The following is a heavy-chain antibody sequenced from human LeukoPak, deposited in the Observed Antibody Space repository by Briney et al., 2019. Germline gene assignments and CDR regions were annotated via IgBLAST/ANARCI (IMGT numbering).Heavy chain of an antibody. CDR1: GFTFSSYG. V-gene: IGHV3-30*02. J-gene: IGHJ4*02. CDR3: ARDPGSGIQLWFFWY. D-gene: IGHD5-18*01. Sequence: GGSLRLSCAASGFTFSSYGMHWVRQAPGKGLEWVAFIRYDGSNKYYADSVKGRFTISRDNSKNTLYLQMNSLRAEDTAVYYCARDPGSGIQLWFFWYWGQGTLVTVSS. CDR2: IRYDGSNK.